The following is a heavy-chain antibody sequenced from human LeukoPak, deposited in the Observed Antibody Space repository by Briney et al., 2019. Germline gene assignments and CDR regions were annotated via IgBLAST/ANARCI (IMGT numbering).Heavy chain of an antibody. V-gene: IGHV3-30*18. Sequence: GGSLRLSCAVSGFTFSSYGMHWVRQAPGKGLEWVAVISYDGSNKYYADSVKGRFTISRDNSKNTLYLQMNSLRAEDTAVYYCAKDRLTIFYYFDYWGQGTLVTVSS. CDR2: ISYDGSNK. CDR1: GFTFSSYG. J-gene: IGHJ4*02. CDR3: AKDRLTIFYYFDY. D-gene: IGHD3-9*01.